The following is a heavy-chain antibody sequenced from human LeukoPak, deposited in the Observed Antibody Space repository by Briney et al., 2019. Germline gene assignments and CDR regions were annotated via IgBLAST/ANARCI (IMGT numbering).Heavy chain of an antibody. Sequence: GGSLRLSCVASGFTFSDYWMSWVRQAPGMGLVWVSRINSDGSSTSYADSVKGRFTISRDNAKNTLYLQMNRLRAEDTAVYYCAAVGATTSNWFDPWGQGTLVTVSS. CDR3: AAVGATTSNWFDP. CDR1: GFTFSDYW. J-gene: IGHJ5*02. D-gene: IGHD1-26*01. V-gene: IGHV3-74*01. CDR2: INSDGSST.